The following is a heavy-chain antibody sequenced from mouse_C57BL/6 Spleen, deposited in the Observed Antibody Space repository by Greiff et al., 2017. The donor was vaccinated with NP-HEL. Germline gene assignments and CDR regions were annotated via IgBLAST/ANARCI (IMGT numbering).Heavy chain of an antibody. J-gene: IGHJ2*01. CDR2: ISDGGSYT. V-gene: IGHV5-4*01. Sequence: EVQLVESGGGLVKPGGSLKLSCAASGFTFSSYAMSWVRQTPEKRLEWVATISDGGSYTYYPDNVKGRFTISRDNAKNNLYLQMSHLKSEDTAMYYCARDKGMITLDYWGQGTTLTVSS. D-gene: IGHD2-4*01. CDR3: ARDKGMITLDY. CDR1: GFTFSSYA.